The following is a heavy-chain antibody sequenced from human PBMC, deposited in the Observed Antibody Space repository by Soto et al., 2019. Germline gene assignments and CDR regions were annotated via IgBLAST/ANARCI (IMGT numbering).Heavy chain of an antibody. Sequence: SVKVSCKASGGTFSTFGISWVRQAPGQGLEWMGGIIPFFGTARYSQKFEDRITTTADESTNTVYMDLRSLTSEDTAIYYCAKSAPMDAGDKYYYDFWGQGALVTVSS. D-gene: IGHD4-17*01. CDR2: IIPFFGTA. CDR1: GGTFSTFG. V-gene: IGHV1-69*13. CDR3: AKSAPMDAGDKYYYDF. J-gene: IGHJ4*02.